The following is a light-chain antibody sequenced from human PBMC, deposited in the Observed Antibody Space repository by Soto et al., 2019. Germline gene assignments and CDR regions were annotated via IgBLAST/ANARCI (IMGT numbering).Light chain of an antibody. CDR1: SSDVGGYNS. CDR2: EVS. J-gene: IGLJ1*01. V-gene: IGLV2-14*03. Sequence: QSALTQPASVSGSPGQSITVSCTGTSSDVGGYNSVSWYQQHPGTPPKLVIYEVSNRPSGVSDRFSGSKSGNAAFLTISGLQAEDEADYYCSSYSSSATPYVFGTGTKVTVL. CDR3: SSYSSSATPYV.